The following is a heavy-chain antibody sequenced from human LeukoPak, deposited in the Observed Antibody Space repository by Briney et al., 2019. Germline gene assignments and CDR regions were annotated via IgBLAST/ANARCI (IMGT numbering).Heavy chain of an antibody. Sequence: ASVKVSCKASGYTFPSYAMHWVRQAPGQRLDWMGWINAGNGNTKHSQKFQGRVTMTRDTAASTAYMELRSLRSDDTAVYYCARDGDDIVATSDAFDIWGQGTMVTVSS. J-gene: IGHJ3*02. D-gene: IGHD5-12*01. CDR2: INAGNGNT. V-gene: IGHV1-3*01. CDR1: GYTFPSYA. CDR3: ARDGDDIVATSDAFDI.